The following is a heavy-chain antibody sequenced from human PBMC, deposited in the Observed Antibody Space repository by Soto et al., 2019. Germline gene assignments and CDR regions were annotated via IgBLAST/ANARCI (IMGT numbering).Heavy chain of an antibody. CDR2: IFPVSGTS. Sequence: QVHLVQSGAEVKRRGSSVKVSCKASGGTFSHFAFSWVRLAPGQGLEWMGGIFPVSGTSNSAQRFQGRVTITADESTSTIYMELRSLRSEDTAMYYCARSTWGTYRYAGDYYYGMDVWGQGTSVTVSS. CDR1: GGTFSHFA. D-gene: IGHD3-16*02. V-gene: IGHV1-69*01. J-gene: IGHJ6*02. CDR3: ARSTWGTYRYAGDYYYGMDV.